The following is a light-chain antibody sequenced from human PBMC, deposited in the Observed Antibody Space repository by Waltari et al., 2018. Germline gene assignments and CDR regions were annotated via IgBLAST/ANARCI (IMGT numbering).Light chain of an antibody. Sequence: DIVMTQSPLSLPVTPGESASISCRPSQSLLPRNGNNYLDWYLQKPVQSPQLLLYLASNRASGGPDRISGSGAGIAVTLKISSVEAEDVGVYYCMQPLQTLWTFGPGTKVEIK. CDR2: LAS. V-gene: IGKV2-28*01. CDR1: QSLLPRNGNNY. CDR3: MQPLQTLWT. J-gene: IGKJ1*01.